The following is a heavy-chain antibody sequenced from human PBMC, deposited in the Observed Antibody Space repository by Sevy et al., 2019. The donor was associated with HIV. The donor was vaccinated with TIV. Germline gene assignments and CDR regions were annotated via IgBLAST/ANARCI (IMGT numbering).Heavy chain of an antibody. Sequence: GGSLRLSCTASGFTFSSYDMNWVRQAPGKGLEWVSKISISGSSIYYADSVKGRFTISRDNAKNSLNLQMNSLRAEDTAVYYCTRNGGAFDNGFDPWAREPWSPSPQ. CDR2: ISISGSSI. D-gene: IGHD2-8*01. V-gene: IGHV3-48*03. CDR1: GFTFSSYD. J-gene: IGHJ5*02. CDR3: TRNGGAFDNGFDP.